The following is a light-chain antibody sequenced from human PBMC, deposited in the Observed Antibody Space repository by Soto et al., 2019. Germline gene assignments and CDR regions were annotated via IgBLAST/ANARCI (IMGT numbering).Light chain of an antibody. CDR3: CSFACSYTVWV. J-gene: IGLJ3*02. Sequence: QSALTQPRSVSGSPGQSVTISCTGTSSDVGDNNYVSWYQQYPGQAPKLMIYDVSKRPSWVPDRFSGSKSGNTASLTISGLQAEDEADSYCCSFACSYTVWVFGGGTQVTVL. CDR1: SSDVGDNNY. CDR2: DVS. V-gene: IGLV2-11*01.